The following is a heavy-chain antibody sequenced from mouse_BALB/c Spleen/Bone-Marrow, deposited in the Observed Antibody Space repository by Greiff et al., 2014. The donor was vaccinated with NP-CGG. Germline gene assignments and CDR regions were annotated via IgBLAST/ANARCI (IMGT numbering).Heavy chain of an antibody. D-gene: IGHD3-1*01. CDR3: ARNHRGYYFDY. CDR1: GFSLTTYG. Sequence: QVQLKQSGPGLVQPSQSLSITCTVSGFSLTTYGVHWVRQSPGKGLEWLGAIWSGGSADYNAAFISRLSISKDNSKTQVFFKMNSLQANDAAIYYCARNHRGYYFDYWGQGTTLTVSS. CDR2: IWSGGSA. J-gene: IGHJ2*01. V-gene: IGHV2-2*02.